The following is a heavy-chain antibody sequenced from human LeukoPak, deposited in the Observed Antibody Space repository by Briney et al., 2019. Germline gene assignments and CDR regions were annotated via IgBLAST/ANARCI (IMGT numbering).Heavy chain of an antibody. CDR3: ARLGYCSGGSCHHDY. Sequence: PSETLPLTCTVSGGSISSNIYYWAWIRQPPGKGLEWIGTIYFSGSTYYNPSLKSRVTISVDTSKNQFSLKLTSVTAADTAVYYCARLGYCSGGSCHHDYWGQGTLVTVSS. CDR1: GGSISSNIYY. D-gene: IGHD2-15*01. J-gene: IGHJ4*02. CDR2: IYFSGST. V-gene: IGHV4-39*01.